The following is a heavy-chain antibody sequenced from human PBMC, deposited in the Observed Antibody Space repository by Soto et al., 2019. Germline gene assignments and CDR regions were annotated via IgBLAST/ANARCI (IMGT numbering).Heavy chain of an antibody. Sequence: KVSCKASGYTFTSYAISWVRQAPGQGLEWMGGIVPIFGTANYAQKFQGRVTITADESTSTAYMELSSLRSEDTAVYYCARILRYCSSTSCYAAFDYWGQGTLVTVSS. CDR1: GYTFTSYA. J-gene: IGHJ4*02. V-gene: IGHV1-69*01. D-gene: IGHD2-2*01. CDR2: IVPIFGTA. CDR3: ARILRYCSSTSCYAAFDY.